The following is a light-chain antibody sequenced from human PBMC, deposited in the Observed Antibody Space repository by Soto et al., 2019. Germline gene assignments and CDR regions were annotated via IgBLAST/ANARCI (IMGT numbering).Light chain of an antibody. V-gene: IGKV1-33*01. J-gene: IGKJ3*01. CDR1: QDISNY. CDR3: QQYDNLPLFT. Sequence: DIQMTQSPSSLSASVGDRVTITCQASQDISNYLNWYQQKPGKAPKLLLYDASNLETGDPSRFSGSGSGTDFTFTISSLQPEDIATYYCQQYDNLPLFTFGPGTKVDIK. CDR2: DAS.